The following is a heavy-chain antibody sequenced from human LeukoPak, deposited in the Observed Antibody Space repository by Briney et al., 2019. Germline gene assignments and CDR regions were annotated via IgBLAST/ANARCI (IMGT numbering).Heavy chain of an antibody. V-gene: IGHV4-34*01. J-gene: IGHJ4*03. D-gene: IGHD2-21*02. CDR1: GGSFSTYY. Sequence: SETLSLTCAVYGGSFSTYYWSWMRQSPGKGLEWIAEINHRGDTNYNPSVKSRVTISVDTSKNQFSLKVRSLTAADTAVYYCARGPTISDTGYFDYWGQGTLVTVSS. CDR2: INHRGDT. CDR3: ARGPTISDTGYFDY.